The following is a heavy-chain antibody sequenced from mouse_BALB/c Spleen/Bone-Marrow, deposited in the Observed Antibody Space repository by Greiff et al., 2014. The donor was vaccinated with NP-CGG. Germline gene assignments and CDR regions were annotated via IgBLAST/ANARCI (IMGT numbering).Heavy chain of an antibody. V-gene: IGHV1S135*01. J-gene: IGHJ4*01. CDR1: GYSFTGYN. CDR3: ARGGIPPYYVMDY. CDR2: IDPYYGGT. Sequence: EVQGVESGPELEKPGASVKISCKASGYSFTGYNMNWVKQSNGKSLEWIGNIDPYYGGTSYNQKFKGKATLTVDKSSSTAYIRLKSLTSEDSAVYYCARGGIPPYYVMDYWGQGTSVTVSS.